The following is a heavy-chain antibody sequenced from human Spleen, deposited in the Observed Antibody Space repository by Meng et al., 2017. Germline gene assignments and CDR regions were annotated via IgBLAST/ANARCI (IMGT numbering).Heavy chain of an antibody. D-gene: IGHD4-11*01. CDR1: GGSISSSNW. CDR3: ARGPTTMAHDFDY. CDR2: IYDGGST. Sequence: QGQVQESAPVLVKPSGTLALTCACSGGSISSSNWWSWVRQSPGKGLEWIGEIYDGGSTNYIPSLKSRVTISVDKSKNQFSLKLSSVTAADSAVYYCARGPTTMAHDFDYWGQGTLVTVSS. J-gene: IGHJ4*02. V-gene: IGHV4-4*02.